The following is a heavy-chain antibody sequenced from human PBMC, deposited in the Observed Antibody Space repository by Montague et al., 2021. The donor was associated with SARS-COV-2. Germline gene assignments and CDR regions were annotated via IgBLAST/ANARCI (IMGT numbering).Heavy chain of an antibody. V-gene: IGHV4-39*01. CDR2: VYYSGST. D-gene: IGHD3-22*01. J-gene: IGHJ3*02. CDR3: ARFPTSYYYDSKAAPATPDAFDI. CDR1: GGSISSSSYY. Sequence: SETLSLTCTVSGGSISSSSYYWGWIRQPPGKGLEWIGSVYYSGSTYYNPSPKSRVTISVDTSKNQFFLKLSSVTAADTAVYYCARFPTSYYYDSKAAPATPDAFDIWGQGTMVTVSS.